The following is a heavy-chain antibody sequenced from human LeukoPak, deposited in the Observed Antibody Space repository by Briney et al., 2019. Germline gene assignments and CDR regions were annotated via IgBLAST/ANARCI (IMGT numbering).Heavy chain of an antibody. V-gene: IGHV3-33*01. J-gene: IGHJ4*02. Sequence: GGSLRLSCAASGFTFSTYGMHWVRQAPGKGLEWVALIYYDGSNKYYADSVKGRFTVSRDNSKNTLYLQMNILRAEDTGIFYCTREEVRAPLDNWGQGTLVTVSS. CDR2: IYYDGSNK. D-gene: IGHD3-10*01. CDR3: TREEVRAPLDN. CDR1: GFTFSTYG.